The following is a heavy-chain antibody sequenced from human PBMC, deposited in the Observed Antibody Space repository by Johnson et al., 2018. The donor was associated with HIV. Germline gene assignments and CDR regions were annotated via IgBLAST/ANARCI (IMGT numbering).Heavy chain of an antibody. CDR1: AFNFNTYG. Sequence: QVQLVESGGGVVQPGGSLRLSCAASAFNFNTYGMDWVRQAPGKGLEWVAFIRYDGSNKYYADSVKGRFTISRDNSKNTLYLQMNSLRAEDTAVYYCAKDRLFGFRNDAFDIWGQGTMVTVSS. V-gene: IGHV3-30*02. J-gene: IGHJ3*02. CDR3: AKDRLFGFRNDAFDI. CDR2: IRYDGSNK. D-gene: IGHD3-16*01.